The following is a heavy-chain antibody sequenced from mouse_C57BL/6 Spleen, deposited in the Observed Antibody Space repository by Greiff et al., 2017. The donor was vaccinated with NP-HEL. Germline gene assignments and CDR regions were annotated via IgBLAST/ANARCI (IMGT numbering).Heavy chain of an antibody. J-gene: IGHJ1*03. V-gene: IGHV1-26*01. CDR3: ARGGYDGYYGWYFDV. Sequence: VQLQQSGPELVKPGASVKISCKASGYTFTDYYMNWVKQSHGKSLEWIGDINPNNGGTSYNQKFKGKATLTVDKSSSTAYMELRSLTSEDSAVYYCARGGYDGYYGWYFDVWGTGTTVTVSS. CDR2: INPNNGGT. D-gene: IGHD2-3*01. CDR1: GYTFTDYY.